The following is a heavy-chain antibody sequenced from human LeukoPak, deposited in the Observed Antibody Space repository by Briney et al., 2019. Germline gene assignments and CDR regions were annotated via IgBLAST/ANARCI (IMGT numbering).Heavy chain of an antibody. J-gene: IGHJ6*03. V-gene: IGHV3-30*02. CDR1: GFTFSSYG. Sequence: GGSLRLSCAASGFTFSSYGMHWVRQAPGKGLEWVAFIRYDGSNKYYADSVKGRFTISRDNSKNTLYLQMNSLRAEDTAVYYCAKETKTKPPLQYYYYYYMDVWGKGTTVTVSS. CDR2: IRYDGSNK. CDR3: AKETKTKPPLQYYYYYYMDV. D-gene: IGHD4-11*01.